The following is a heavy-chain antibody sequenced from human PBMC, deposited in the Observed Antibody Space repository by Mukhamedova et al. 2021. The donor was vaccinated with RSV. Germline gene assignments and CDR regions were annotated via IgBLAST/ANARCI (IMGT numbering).Heavy chain of an antibody. Sequence: GRIDPSDSYTNYSPSFQGHVTISADKSISTAYLQWSSLKASDTAMYYCARLVGDIVATITDYWGQGTLVTVSS. D-gene: IGHD5-12*01. CDR3: ARLVGDIVATITDY. V-gene: IGHV5-10-1*01. J-gene: IGHJ4*02. CDR2: IDPSDSYT.